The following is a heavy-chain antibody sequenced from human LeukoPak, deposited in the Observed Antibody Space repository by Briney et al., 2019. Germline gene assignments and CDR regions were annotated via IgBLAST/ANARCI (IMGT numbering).Heavy chain of an antibody. CDR2: ISWNSGSI. CDR3: ARDGHGGHNDF. J-gene: IGHJ4*02. V-gene: IGHV3-9*01. Sequence: GGSLRRSCAASGFTFDDYARHWVRQAPGKGLEWVSGISWNSGSIGYADSVKGRFTISRDNAKNSLFLQMDGLRVDDTAVYFCARDGHGGHNDFWGQGTLITVSS. CDR1: GFTFDDYA. D-gene: IGHD4-23*01.